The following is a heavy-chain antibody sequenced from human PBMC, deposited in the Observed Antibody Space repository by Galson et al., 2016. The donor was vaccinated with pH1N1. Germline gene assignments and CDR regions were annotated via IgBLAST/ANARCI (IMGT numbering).Heavy chain of an antibody. CDR2: ISGYNGNT. CDR1: GYTFSTYG. CDR3: AREIGIVINIRDHDGFDI. Sequence: QSGAEVKKPGESLRISCKASGYTFSTYGISWVRQAPGQGLEWMGWISGYNGNTNYAQKFQGRVTVTTDTSTSTAFMELRSLRSDDTAAYYCAREIGIVINIRDHDGFDIWGPGTMVIVSS. D-gene: IGHD2/OR15-2a*01. J-gene: IGHJ3*02. V-gene: IGHV1-18*01.